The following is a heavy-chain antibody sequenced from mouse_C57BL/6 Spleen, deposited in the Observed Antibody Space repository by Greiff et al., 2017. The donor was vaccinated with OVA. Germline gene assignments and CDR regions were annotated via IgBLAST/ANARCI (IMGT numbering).Heavy chain of an antibody. Sequence: EVQLQQSGPELVKPGASVKISCKASGYTFTDYYMNWVKQSHGKSLEWIGDINPNNGGTSYNQKFKGKATLTVDKSSSTAYMELRSLTSEDSAVYYCARGLRRAGYYAMDYWGQGTSVTVSS. J-gene: IGHJ4*01. D-gene: IGHD2-4*01. V-gene: IGHV1-26*01. CDR1: GYTFTDYY. CDR2: INPNNGGT. CDR3: ARGLRRAGYYAMDY.